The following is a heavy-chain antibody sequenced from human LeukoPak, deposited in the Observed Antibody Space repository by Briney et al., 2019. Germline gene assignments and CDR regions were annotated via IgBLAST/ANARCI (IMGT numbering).Heavy chain of an antibody. V-gene: IGHV3-66*01. J-gene: IGHJ4*02. Sequence: GGSLRLSCAASGFTVGNKYMTWVRQAPGEGLEWVSVIYSDGSTYYADSVKGRFTISRDNAKNSLYLQMNSLRAEDTAVYYCARDKPYYYGSGSYPFDYWGQGTLVTVSS. CDR3: ARDKPYYYGSGSYPFDY. CDR1: GFTVGNKY. CDR2: IYSDGST. D-gene: IGHD3-10*01.